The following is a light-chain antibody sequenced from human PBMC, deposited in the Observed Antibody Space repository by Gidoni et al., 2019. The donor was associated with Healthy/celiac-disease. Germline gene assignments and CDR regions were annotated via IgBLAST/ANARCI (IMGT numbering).Light chain of an antibody. V-gene: IGKV3-11*01. CDR1: QSVSSY. J-gene: IGKJ4*01. CDR3: QQRSNWPLLT. CDR2: DAS. Sequence: EIVLTQSPATLSLSPGERATLPCRASQSVSSYLAWYQQKPGQAPRLLIYDASNRATGIPARFSGSGSGTDFTLTISSLEPEDFAVYYCQQRSNWPLLTCGGGTKVEIK.